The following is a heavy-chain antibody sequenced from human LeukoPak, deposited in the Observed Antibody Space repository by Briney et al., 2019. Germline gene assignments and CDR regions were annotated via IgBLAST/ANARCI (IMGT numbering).Heavy chain of an antibody. CDR1: GGSISSHY. V-gene: IGHV4-59*11. J-gene: IGHJ4*02. CDR2: IYYSGST. D-gene: IGHD3-10*01. Sequence: SETLSLTCTVSGGSISSHYWSWIRQPPGKGLECIGYIYYSGSTNYNPSLKSRVTISVDTSKTQFSLKLSSVTAADTAVYYCARLLVPVAGGYYFDNWGQGTLVTVSS. CDR3: ARLLVPVAGGYYFDN.